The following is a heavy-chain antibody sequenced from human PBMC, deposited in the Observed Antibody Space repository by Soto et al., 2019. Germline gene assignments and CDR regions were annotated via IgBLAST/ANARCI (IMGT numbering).Heavy chain of an antibody. V-gene: IGHV1-69*01. Sequence: PGSSLKISCKASGYIFTLYWIGWVRQMPGKGLEWMGGIIPIFGTANYAQKFRGRVTITADESTSTAYMELSSLRSEDTAVYYCASVFRKQLVYYYGMDVWGQGTTVTVSS. CDR1: GYIFTLYW. J-gene: IGHJ6*02. CDR2: IIPIFGTA. D-gene: IGHD6-6*01. CDR3: ASVFRKQLVYYYGMDV.